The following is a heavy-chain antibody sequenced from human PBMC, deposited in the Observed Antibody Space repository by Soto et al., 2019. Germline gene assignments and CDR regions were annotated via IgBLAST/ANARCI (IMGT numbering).Heavy chain of an antibody. Sequence: SETLSLTCTVSGGSISSYYWGWIRRPPGKGLEWIGYIYYSGSTNYNPPLKSRVTISVDTSKNQFSLKLSSVTAADTAVYYCARTKPYSSSWYFQHWGQGTLVTVSS. CDR3: ARTKPYSSSWYFQH. CDR2: IYYSGST. V-gene: IGHV4-59*01. J-gene: IGHJ1*01. D-gene: IGHD6-13*01. CDR1: GGSISSYY.